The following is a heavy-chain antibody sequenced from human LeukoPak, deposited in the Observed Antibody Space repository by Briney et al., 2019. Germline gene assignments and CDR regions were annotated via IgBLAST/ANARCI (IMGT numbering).Heavy chain of an antibody. CDR1: GFTFDDYA. J-gene: IGHJ4*02. V-gene: IGHV3-9*01. CDR3: AREVLRGYSYGYNGSPVGY. Sequence: AGGSLRLSCAASGFTFDDYAMHWVRQAPGKGLEWVSGIRWNSGSIGYADSVKGRFTISRDNSRNTLYLQMNSLRAADTAVYYCAREVLRGYSYGYNGSPVGYWGQGTLVTVSS. D-gene: IGHD5-18*01. CDR2: IRWNSGSI.